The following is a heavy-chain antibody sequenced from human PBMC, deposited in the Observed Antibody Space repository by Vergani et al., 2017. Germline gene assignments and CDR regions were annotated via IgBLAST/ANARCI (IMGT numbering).Heavy chain of an antibody. J-gene: IGHJ4*02. Sequence: QVQLQESGPGLVKPSETLSLTCTVSGGSISSYYWSWIRQPPGKGLEWIGYIYYSGRTNYNPSLKSRVTIPVDTSKNQFSPKLSSVTAADTAVYYCARDSDIVAAGGFDYWGQGTLVTVSS. V-gene: IGHV4-59*01. CDR3: ARDSDIVAAGGFDY. CDR2: IYYSGRT. D-gene: IGHD2-15*01. CDR1: GGSISSYY.